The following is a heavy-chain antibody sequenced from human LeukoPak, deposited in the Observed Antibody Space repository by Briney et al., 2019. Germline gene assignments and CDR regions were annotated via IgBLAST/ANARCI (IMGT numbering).Heavy chain of an antibody. CDR2: IYYSGST. CDR3: ARDLLRDVSYDSSGRDS. V-gene: IGHV4-59*11. D-gene: IGHD3-22*01. CDR1: GGSISSHY. J-gene: IGHJ4*02. Sequence: SETLSLTCAVSGGSISSHYWSWIRQPPGKGLEWIGYIYYSGSTNYNPSLKSRVTISVDTSKNQFSLKLSSVTAADTAVYYCARDLLRDVSYDSSGRDSWGQGTLVTVSS.